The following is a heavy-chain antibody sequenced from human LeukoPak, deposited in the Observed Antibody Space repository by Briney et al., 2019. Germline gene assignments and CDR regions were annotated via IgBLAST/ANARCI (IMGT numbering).Heavy chain of an antibody. CDR2: IYTSGST. V-gene: IGHV4-4*07. D-gene: IGHD3-10*01. CDR1: GGSISSYY. J-gene: IGHJ5*02. CDR3: ARGTYDSGSYYGHWFDP. Sequence: SETLSLTCTVSGGSISSYYWSWIRQPAGKGLEWIGRIYTSGSTNYNPSLKSRVTMSVDTSKNQFSLKLSSVTAADTAVYYCARGTYDSGSYYGHWFDPWGQGTLVTVSS.